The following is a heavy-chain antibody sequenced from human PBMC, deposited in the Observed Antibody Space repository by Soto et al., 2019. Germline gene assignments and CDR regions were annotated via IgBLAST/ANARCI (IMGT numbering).Heavy chain of an antibody. D-gene: IGHD4-17*01. CDR1: GGSFSGYY. CDR3: ARAAYGDYVSGIDY. J-gene: IGHJ4*02. Sequence: QVQLQQWGAGLLKPSETLSLTCAVYGGSFSGYYWSWIRQPPGKGLEWIGEINHSGSTNYNPSLKSRVPISVDTSKNQFSLKLSSVPAADTAVYYCARAAYGDYVSGIDYWGQGTLVTVSS. CDR2: INHSGST. V-gene: IGHV4-34*01.